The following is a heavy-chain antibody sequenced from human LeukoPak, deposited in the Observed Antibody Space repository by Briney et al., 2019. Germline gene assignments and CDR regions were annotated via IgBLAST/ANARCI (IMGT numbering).Heavy chain of an antibody. D-gene: IGHD3-22*01. CDR1: GYTFTGYY. CDR2: INPNSGGT. V-gene: IGHV1-2*02. J-gene: IGHJ4*02. CDR3: ARARPPILYAYYYDSSGYYAFDY. Sequence: ASVKVSCKASGYTFTGYYMHWVRQAPGQGLEWMGWINPNSGGTNYSQKFQGRVTITADKSTSTAYMELSSLRSEDTAVYYCARARPPILYAYYYDSSGYYAFDYWGQGTLVTVSS.